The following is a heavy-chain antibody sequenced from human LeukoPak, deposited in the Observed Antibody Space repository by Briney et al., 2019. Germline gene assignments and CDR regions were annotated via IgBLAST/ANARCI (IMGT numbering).Heavy chain of an antibody. CDR3: ARHSAAIAVAGTRAFDI. Sequence: SETLSLTCTVSGGSISSYYWSWIRQPAGKGLEWIGRIYTSGSTNYNPSLKSRVTISVDTSKNQFSLKLSSVTAADTAVYYCARHSAAIAVAGTRAFDIWGQGTMVTVSS. D-gene: IGHD6-19*01. CDR2: IYTSGST. CDR1: GGSISSYY. V-gene: IGHV4-4*07. J-gene: IGHJ3*02.